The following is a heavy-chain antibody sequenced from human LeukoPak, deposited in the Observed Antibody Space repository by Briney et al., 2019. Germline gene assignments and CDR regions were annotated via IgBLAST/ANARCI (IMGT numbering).Heavy chain of an antibody. D-gene: IGHD3-9*01. J-gene: IGHJ4*02. CDR2: VYHRGTT. CDR3: ARWVLTGTTGYLDY. Sequence: KPSETLSLTCAVSDYSITSGYYWGWIRQPPGKGLERIGNVYHRGTTLYNPSLKSRVTISVDTSKNQFSLMLRSVTAADTAVYYCARWVLTGTTGYLDYWGQGTLVTVSS. V-gene: IGHV4-38-2*01. CDR1: DYSITSGYY.